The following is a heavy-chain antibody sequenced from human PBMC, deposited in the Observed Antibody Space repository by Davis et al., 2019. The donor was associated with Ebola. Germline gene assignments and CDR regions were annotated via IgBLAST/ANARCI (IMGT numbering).Heavy chain of an antibody. Sequence: HTGGSLRLSCAASGFTFSSYWMHWVRQAPAKGLVWVSRINNDGSSTSYADSVKGRFTISRDNAKNTLYLQMNSLRAEDTAVYYCARLTTRYYYYGMDVWGQGTTVTVSS. CDR2: INNDGSST. CDR1: GFTFSSYW. V-gene: IGHV3-74*01. D-gene: IGHD4-11*01. CDR3: ARLTTRYYYYGMDV. J-gene: IGHJ6*02.